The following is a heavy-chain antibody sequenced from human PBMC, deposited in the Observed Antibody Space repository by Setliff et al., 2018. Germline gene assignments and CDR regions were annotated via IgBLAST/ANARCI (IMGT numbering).Heavy chain of an antibody. CDR3: ARSDGDSSGLDY. Sequence: GGSLRLSCATSGFTFNTHAMHWVRQAPGKGLEWVAMIWAGGDRTFYLDSVKGRFIVSRDDSKNTVYLQMSGLRGDDTAMYYCARSDGDSSGLDYWGQGTLVTVSS. J-gene: IGHJ4*02. V-gene: IGHV3-33*01. D-gene: IGHD2-15*01. CDR2: IWAGGDRT. CDR1: GFTFNTHA.